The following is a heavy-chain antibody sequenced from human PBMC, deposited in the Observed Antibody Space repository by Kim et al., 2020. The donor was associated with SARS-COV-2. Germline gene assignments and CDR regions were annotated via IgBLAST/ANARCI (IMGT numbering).Heavy chain of an antibody. CDR3: ARDHRGGGFGYGDYVPGFYVMDV. CDR2: ISAYNGNT. V-gene: IGHV1-18*01. J-gene: IGHJ6*02. D-gene: IGHD4-17*01. CDR1: GYTFTSYG. Sequence: ASVKVSCKASGYTFTSYGISWVRQAPGQGLEWMGWISAYNGNTNYAQKLQGRVTMTTDTSTSTAYMELRSLRSDDTAVYYCARDHRGGGFGYGDYVPGFYVMDVWGQGTTVTVSS.